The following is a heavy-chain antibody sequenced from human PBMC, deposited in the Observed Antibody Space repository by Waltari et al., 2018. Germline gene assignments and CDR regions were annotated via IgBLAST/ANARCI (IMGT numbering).Heavy chain of an antibody. J-gene: IGHJ6*02. CDR1: GGSFSGYY. D-gene: IGHD3-3*01. CDR3: ARGGRVTIFAYYYYGMDV. Sequence: QVQLQQWGAGLLKPSETLSLTCAVYGGSFSGYYWSWIRQPPGRGLEWIGEINHIGSTNYNPSLKSRVTISVDTSKNQFSLKLSSVTAADTAVYYCARGGRVTIFAYYYYGMDVWGQGTTVTVSS. CDR2: INHIGST. V-gene: IGHV4-34*01.